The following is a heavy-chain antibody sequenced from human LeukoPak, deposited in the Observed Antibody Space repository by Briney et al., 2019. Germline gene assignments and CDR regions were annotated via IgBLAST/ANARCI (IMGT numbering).Heavy chain of an antibody. D-gene: IGHD3-10*01. V-gene: IGHV3-13*01. Sequence: GGSLRLSCAASGFTFSNHDMHWVRQATGKGLEWVSAIGTGGDTYYDASVKGRFTISRESARSSLYLQMNSLRVGDTAVYYCARGGNYFGSGTYPFPLDIWGQGTMVTVSS. CDR2: IGTGGDT. CDR3: ARGGNYFGSGTYPFPLDI. J-gene: IGHJ3*02. CDR1: GFTFSNHD.